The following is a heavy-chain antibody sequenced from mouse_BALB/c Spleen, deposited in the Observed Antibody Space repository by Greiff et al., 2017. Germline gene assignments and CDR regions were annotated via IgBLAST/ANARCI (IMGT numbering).Heavy chain of an antibody. D-gene: IGHD2-1*01. CDR1: GYTFTSYY. V-gene: IGHV1S81*02. CDR2: INPSNGGT. CDR3: TRSCDGNSFDY. Sequence: QVQLQQSGAELVKPGASVKLSCKASGYTFTSYYMYWVKQRPGQGLEWIGEINPSNGGTNFNEKFKSKATLTVDKSSSTAYMQLSSLTSEDSAVYYCTRSCDGNSFDYWGQGTLVTVSA. J-gene: IGHJ3*01.